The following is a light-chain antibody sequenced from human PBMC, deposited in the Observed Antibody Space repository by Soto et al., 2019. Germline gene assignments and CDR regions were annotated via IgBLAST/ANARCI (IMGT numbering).Light chain of an antibody. V-gene: IGKV3-20*01. J-gene: IGKJ1*01. CDR3: QQYGSSPGT. CDR1: QSVSNNY. Sequence: EIVLTQSTGTLSLSPGERATLSCRASQSVSNNYLAWYQQKPGQAPRLLIYGASSRATGIPDRFSGSGSGTDFTLTISRLEPEDFAVYYCQQYGSSPGTFGQGTKVDI. CDR2: GAS.